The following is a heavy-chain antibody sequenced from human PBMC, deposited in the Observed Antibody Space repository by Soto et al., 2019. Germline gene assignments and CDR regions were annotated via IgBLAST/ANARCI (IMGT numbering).Heavy chain of an antibody. CDR1: GYTFTSHG. CDR3: ARDPSTSRFDY. J-gene: IGHJ4*02. Sequence: ASVKVSCKASGYTFTSHGVSWLRQAPGQGLEWLGWISTYSGIRNYARKFQDRVTMGSDTSTSTVYMELGSLTSNDTAMYYCARDPSTSRFDYWGQGTLVTVSS. D-gene: IGHD2-2*01. CDR2: ISTYSGIR. V-gene: IGHV1-18*01.